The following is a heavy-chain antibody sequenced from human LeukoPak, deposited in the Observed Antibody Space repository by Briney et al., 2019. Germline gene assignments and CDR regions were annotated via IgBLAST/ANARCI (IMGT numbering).Heavy chain of an antibody. V-gene: IGHV3-23*01. CDR3: AKAGGQQWLARY. CDR2: ISGSGGST. Sequence: GGSLRLSCAASGFTFSSYAMSWVRQAPGKGLEWVSAISGSGGSTYYADSVKGRFTISRDNSKNTLYLQMNSLRAEDPAVYYCAKAGGQQWLARYWGQGTLVTVSS. D-gene: IGHD6-19*01. CDR1: GFTFSSYA. J-gene: IGHJ4*02.